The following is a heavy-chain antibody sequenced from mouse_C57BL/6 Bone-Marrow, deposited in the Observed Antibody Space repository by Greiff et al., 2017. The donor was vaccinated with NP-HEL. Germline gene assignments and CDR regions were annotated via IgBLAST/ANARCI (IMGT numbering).Heavy chain of an antibody. CDR2: ISNGSGST. CDR3: ARNWDWYFDD. CDR1: GFTFSDYY. V-gene: IGHV5-12*01. Sequence: EVQVVESGGGLVQPGGSLKISCAASGFTFSDYYMYWVRQTPEKRLEWVAYISNGSGSTYYPDTVKGRFTISSDNAKNTLYQQISRLKDDETAVYYCARNWDWYFDDWGTGTTVTVSS. D-gene: IGHD4-1*01. J-gene: IGHJ1*03.